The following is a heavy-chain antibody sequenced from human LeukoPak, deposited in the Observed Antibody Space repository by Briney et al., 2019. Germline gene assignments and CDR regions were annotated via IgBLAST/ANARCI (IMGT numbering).Heavy chain of an antibody. Sequence: SETLSLTCNVSGYSINALANWGWIRQSPGKGLEWIGSFYYGGSTYYNPSLRSRVTISVDTSKNQFSLRLSSVTAADTAVYYCVRQGGQQLPPLHWGQGTLVTVSS. CDR3: VRQGGQQLPPLH. V-gene: IGHV4-38-2*02. CDR2: FYYGGST. D-gene: IGHD6-13*01. CDR1: GYSINALAN. J-gene: IGHJ4*02.